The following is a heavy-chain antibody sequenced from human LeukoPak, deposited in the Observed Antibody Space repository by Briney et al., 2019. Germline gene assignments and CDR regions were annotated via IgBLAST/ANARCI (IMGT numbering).Heavy chain of an antibody. Sequence: ASVKVSCKASGYTFTSYGISWVRQAPGQGLEWMGWISAYNGNTNYAQKPQGRVTMTTDTSTSTAYMELRSLRSDDTAVYYCARVVRGYDFWSGYLNWFDPWGQGTLVTVSS. V-gene: IGHV1-18*01. CDR2: ISAYNGNT. J-gene: IGHJ5*02. D-gene: IGHD3-3*01. CDR3: ARVVRGYDFWSGYLNWFDP. CDR1: GYTFTSYG.